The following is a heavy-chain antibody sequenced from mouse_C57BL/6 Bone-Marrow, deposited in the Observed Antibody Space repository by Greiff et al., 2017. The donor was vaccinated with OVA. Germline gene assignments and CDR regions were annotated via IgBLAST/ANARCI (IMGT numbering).Heavy chain of an antibody. Sequence: EVKLQESGEGLVKPGGSLKLSCAASGFTFSSYAMSWVRQTPEKRLEWVAYISSGGDYIYYADTVKGRFTISRDNARNTLYLQMSSLKSEDTAMYYCTTYYSNKGFAYWGQGTLVTVSA. CDR2: ISSGGDYI. J-gene: IGHJ3*01. D-gene: IGHD2-5*01. CDR1: GFTFSSYA. V-gene: IGHV5-9-1*02. CDR3: TTYYSNKGFAY.